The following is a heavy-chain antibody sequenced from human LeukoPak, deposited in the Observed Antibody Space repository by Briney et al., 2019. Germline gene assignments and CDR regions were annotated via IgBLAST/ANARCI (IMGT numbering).Heavy chain of an antibody. J-gene: IGHJ6*02. CDR1: GGSISSYY. CDR2: IYTSGST. CDR3: ARAKCSGGSCYYYYGMDV. V-gene: IGHV4-4*07. Sequence: SETLSLTCTVSGGSISSYYWSWIRQPAGKGLEWIGRIYTSGSTNYNPSLKSRVTMSVDTSKNQFSLKLSSVTAADTAVYYCARAKCSGGSCYYYYGMDVWGQGTTVTVSS. D-gene: IGHD2-15*01.